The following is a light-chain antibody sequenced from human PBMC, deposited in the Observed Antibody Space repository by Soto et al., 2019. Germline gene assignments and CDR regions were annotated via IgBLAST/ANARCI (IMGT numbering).Light chain of an antibody. CDR1: QSVRSN. CDR2: GAS. CDR3: QQYNNWPPWT. V-gene: IGKV3-15*01. Sequence: EIVMTQSPATLSVSPGEGATLSCRASQSVRSNLAWYQQKPGQAPRLLIYGASTRATGIPVRFSGSGSGTEFTLTISSLQSEDFATYYCQQYNNWPPWTFGQGTKV. J-gene: IGKJ1*01.